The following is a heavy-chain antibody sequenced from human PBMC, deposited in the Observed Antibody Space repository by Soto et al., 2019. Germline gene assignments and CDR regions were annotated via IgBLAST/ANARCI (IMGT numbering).Heavy chain of an antibody. V-gene: IGHV1-69*13. J-gene: IGHJ6*01. D-gene: IGHD6-13*01. CDR1: GGTFSSYA. Sequence: SVKVSCKASGGTFSSYAISWVRQAPGQGLEWMGGIIPIFGTANYAQKFQGRVTITADESTSTAYMELSSLRSEDTAVYYCARVESSSWSDYYYYGMDVWGQGTTVTVSS. CDR3: ARVESSSWSDYYYYGMDV. CDR2: IIPIFGTA.